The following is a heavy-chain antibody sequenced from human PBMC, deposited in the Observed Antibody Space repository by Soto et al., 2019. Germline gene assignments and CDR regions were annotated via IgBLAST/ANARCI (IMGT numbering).Heavy chain of an antibody. CDR3: AKSLVAASHYYGMDV. CDR1: GFTFTSYA. V-gene: IGHV3-23*01. Sequence: EVQLLESGGDLVQPGGSLRLSCAASGFTFTSYAMSWVRQAPGEGLEWVSAISGSGGSAYYRDSVKGRITISRDNSKNPLYLQMNSLRAEDTAVYYCAKSLVAASHYYGMDVWGQGTTVTVSS. D-gene: IGHD6-6*01. J-gene: IGHJ6*02. CDR2: ISGSGGSA.